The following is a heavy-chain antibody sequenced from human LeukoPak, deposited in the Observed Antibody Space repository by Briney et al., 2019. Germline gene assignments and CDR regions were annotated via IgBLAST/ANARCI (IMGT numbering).Heavy chain of an antibody. D-gene: IGHD3-9*01. CDR2: ISSDGSHK. CDR1: GFSFSTYD. Sequence: GRSLRVACAASGFSFSTYDMHWVRQAPGKGLEWVAVISSDGSHKYWADSVKGRFTISRDNSKNTVYLQMNSLRAEDTAVYYCAKGSIDWYYFDYWGQGTLVTVSS. CDR3: AKGSIDWYYFDY. J-gene: IGHJ4*02. V-gene: IGHV3-30*18.